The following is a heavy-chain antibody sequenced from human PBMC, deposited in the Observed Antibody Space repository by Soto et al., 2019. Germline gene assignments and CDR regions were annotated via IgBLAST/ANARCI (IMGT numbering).Heavy chain of an antibody. CDR1: GGTFSSYA. CDR3: ARWGTSGADRYAFDI. J-gene: IGHJ3*02. V-gene: IGHV1-69*01. D-gene: IGHD2-15*01. Sequence: QVQLVQSGAEVKKPGSSVKVSCKASGGTFSSYAISWVRQAPGQGLEWMGGIIPIFGTANYAQKFQGRVTITADESTITAYRELSSLRSEDTAVYYCARWGTSGADRYAFDIWGQGTMVTVSS. CDR2: IIPIFGTA.